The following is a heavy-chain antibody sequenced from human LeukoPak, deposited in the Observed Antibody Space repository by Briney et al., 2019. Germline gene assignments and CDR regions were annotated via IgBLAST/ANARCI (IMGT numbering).Heavy chain of an antibody. Sequence: GGSLRLSCAASGFTFSSYSMNWVRQAPGKGLEWVSYISSSSSTIYYADSVKGRFTISRDNAKNSLYLQMNSLRAEDTAVYYCARDPSPLDYWGQGTLVTVSS. CDR2: ISSSSSTI. V-gene: IGHV3-48*01. CDR1: GFTFSSYS. D-gene: IGHD2-2*01. CDR3: ARDPSPLDY. J-gene: IGHJ4*02.